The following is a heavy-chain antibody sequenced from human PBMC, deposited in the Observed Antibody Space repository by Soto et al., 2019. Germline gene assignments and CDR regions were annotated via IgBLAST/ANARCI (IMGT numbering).Heavy chain of an antibody. J-gene: IGHJ4*02. D-gene: IGHD6-19*01. CDR2: ISGNGDSA. CDR1: GFTFRDYA. V-gene: IGHV3-23*01. CDR3: GKERRGSGWSVCNF. Sequence: VQLLESGGGLVQPGGSLRLSCAASGFTFRDYAMNWVRLSPGKGLEWVSDISGNGDSARYADSVKGRFTISRDNSKNTMYLQMNSLRVADTAVYYCGKERRGSGWSVCNFWGQGTLVTVSS.